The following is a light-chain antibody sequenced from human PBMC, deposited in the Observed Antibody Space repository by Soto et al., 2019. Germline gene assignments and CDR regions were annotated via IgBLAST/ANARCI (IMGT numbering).Light chain of an antibody. CDR2: AAS. CDR1: QSISSY. J-gene: IGKJ1*01. Sequence: DIQMTQSPSSLYASVGDRVTITCRASQSISSYLNWYQQKPGKAPKLLIYAASSLQSGVPSRFSGSGSGTEFTLTISSLQPEDFATYYCQQSYSTPRTFGQGTKVEIK. CDR3: QQSYSTPRT. V-gene: IGKV1-39*01.